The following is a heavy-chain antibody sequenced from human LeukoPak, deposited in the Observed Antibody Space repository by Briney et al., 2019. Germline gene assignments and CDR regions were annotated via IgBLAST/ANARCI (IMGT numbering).Heavy chain of an antibody. CDR2: IYYSGNT. Sequence: PSETLSLTCTVSGGSINSYYWSWIRQPPGEGLEWIGYIYYSGNTYYNPAFKSRVTISVDTSKNQFSLKLSSVTAADTAVYYCARAVVEMASMIDYWGQGIVVSVSS. J-gene: IGHJ4*02. V-gene: IGHV4-59*01. CDR1: GGSINSYY. CDR3: ARAVVEMASMIDY. D-gene: IGHD5-24*01.